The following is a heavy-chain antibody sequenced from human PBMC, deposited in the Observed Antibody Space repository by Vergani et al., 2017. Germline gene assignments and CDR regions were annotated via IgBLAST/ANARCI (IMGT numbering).Heavy chain of an antibody. CDR2: ISWDGGST. CDR3: AKANSGSFQIGDN. J-gene: IGHJ4*02. D-gene: IGHD1-26*01. V-gene: IGHV3-43*01. Sequence: EVQLVESGGVVVQPGGSLRLSCAGSGFTFDDYAMHWVRQVPGKGLEWVSIISWDGGSTYYADSVKGRFTISRDNSKKSLYLQMNSLRIDDAALYYCAKANSGSFQIGDNWGQGTLVTVSS. CDR1: GFTFDDYA.